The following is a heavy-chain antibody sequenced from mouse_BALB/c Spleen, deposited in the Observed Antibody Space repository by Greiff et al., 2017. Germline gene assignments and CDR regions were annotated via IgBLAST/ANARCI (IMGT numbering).Heavy chain of an antibody. CDR1: GYTFTSYW. D-gene: IGHD1-1*01. V-gene: IGHV1S127*01. CDR2: IDPSDSYT. J-gene: IGHJ3*01. Sequence: QVQLQQPGAELVKPGASVKMSCKASGYTFTSYWMHWVKQRPGQGLEWIGVIDPSDSYTSYNQKFKGKATLTVDTSSSTAYMQLSSLTSEDSAVYYCTINYGSSAWFAYWGQGTLVTVSA. CDR3: TINYGSSAWFAY.